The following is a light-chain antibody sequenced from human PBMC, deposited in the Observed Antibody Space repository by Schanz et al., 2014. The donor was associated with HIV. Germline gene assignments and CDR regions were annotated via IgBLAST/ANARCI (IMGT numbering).Light chain of an antibody. CDR1: SSDVGGYNY. V-gene: IGLV2-14*01. Sequence: QSVLTQPASVSRSPGQSITISCTGTSSDVGGYNYVSWYQQHPGKAPKLMIYDVSNRPSGVSNRFSGSKSGTTASLTIAGLRPEDEGDYYCSSYTSTNTVIFAGGTKLTVL. CDR2: DVS. J-gene: IGLJ2*01. CDR3: SSYTSTNTVI.